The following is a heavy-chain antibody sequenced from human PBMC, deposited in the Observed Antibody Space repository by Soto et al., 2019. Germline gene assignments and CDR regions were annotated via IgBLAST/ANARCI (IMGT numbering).Heavy chain of an antibody. CDR2: ISGSGGST. J-gene: IGHJ3*02. CDR3: AKDVGLYGGGDCYSGGALDI. V-gene: IGHV3-23*01. D-gene: IGHD2-21*01. CDR1: GFTFSSYA. Sequence: GGSLRLSCAASGFTFSSYAMSWVRQAPGKGLEWVSAISGSGGSTYYADSVKGRFTISRDNSKNTLYLQMNSLRAEDTAVYYCAKDVGLYGGGDCYSGGALDIWGKGKMVT.